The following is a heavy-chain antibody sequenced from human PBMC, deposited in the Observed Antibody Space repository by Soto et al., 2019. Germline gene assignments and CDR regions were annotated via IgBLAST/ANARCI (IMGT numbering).Heavy chain of an antibody. V-gene: IGHV1-69*01. Sequence: QVQLVQSGAEVKKPGSSVKVSCKASGGTFGSYAISWVRQAPGQGLEWMGGIIPIFGTANYAQKFQGRVTITADESTSTAYMELSSLRSEDTAVYYCAREQKMVRGVSGRLNWFDPWGQGTLVTVSS. CDR1: GGTFGSYA. J-gene: IGHJ5*02. CDR2: IIPIFGTA. CDR3: AREQKMVRGVSGRLNWFDP. D-gene: IGHD3-10*01.